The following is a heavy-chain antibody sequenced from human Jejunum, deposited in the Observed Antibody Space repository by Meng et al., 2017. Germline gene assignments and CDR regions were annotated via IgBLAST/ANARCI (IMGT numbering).Heavy chain of an antibody. CDR3: AKDLRVAVVLDH. D-gene: IGHD4-23*01. CDR2: IWNDGSFT. CDR1: GFSFGDSG. J-gene: IGHJ4*02. Sequence: QVQLLESGGGVVRPGRSLRLSCVASGFSFGDSGMHWVRQAPGKGLEWLAVIWNDGSFTFYADTVKGRFSISRDNSQNTLYLQMNSLRVEDTAIYYCAKDLRVAVVLDHWGQGTLVTVSS. V-gene: IGHV3-33*03.